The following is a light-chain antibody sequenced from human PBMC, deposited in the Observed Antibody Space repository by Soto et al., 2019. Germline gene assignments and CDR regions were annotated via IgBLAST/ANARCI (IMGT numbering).Light chain of an antibody. V-gene: IGKV3-15*01. CDR1: QSVSSN. J-gene: IGKJ1*01. Sequence: EIVMTQSPATLSVSPGERATLSCRASQSVSSNLAWYQQKLGQAPRLLIYGASTRATGIPARLSGSGSGTESTLPISSLQSEDFAVYFCQQSKNWPPFGQGPKVEIK. CDR3: QQSKNWPP. CDR2: GAS.